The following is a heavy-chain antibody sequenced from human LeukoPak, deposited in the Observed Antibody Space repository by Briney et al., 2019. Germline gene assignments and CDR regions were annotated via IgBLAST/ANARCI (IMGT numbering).Heavy chain of an antibody. V-gene: IGHV1-2*02. J-gene: IGHJ4*02. CDR2: INPTSGDT. Sequence: ASVKVSCKASGYTFTGYYIHWVRQAPGQGLEWMGWINPTSGDTSYAQMFQGRVTLTRDTSFTTAYMGLTRLTSDDTAVYYCARDPKSQLLLDYWGQGTLVTVSS. CDR3: ARDPKSQLLLDY. CDR1: GYTFTGYY. D-gene: IGHD2-2*01.